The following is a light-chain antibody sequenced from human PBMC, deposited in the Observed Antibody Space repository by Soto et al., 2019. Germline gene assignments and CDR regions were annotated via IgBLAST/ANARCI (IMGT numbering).Light chain of an antibody. Sequence: EIVLTQSPATLSLSPGERATLSCRASQSVSSYLAWYQQKPGQAPRLLIYDASNRATGIPARFSGSGSGTDFTLTISSLEPEDFAVYYCQQRSNWLGTFGQGTKLEIE. CDR2: DAS. V-gene: IGKV3-11*01. J-gene: IGKJ2*01. CDR3: QQRSNWLGT. CDR1: QSVSSY.